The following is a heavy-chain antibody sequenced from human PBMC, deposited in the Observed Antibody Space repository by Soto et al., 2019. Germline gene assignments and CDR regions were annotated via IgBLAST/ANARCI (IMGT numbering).Heavy chain of an antibody. D-gene: IGHD3-3*01. CDR3: ARGYVLRLLEWTQNWFDP. Sequence: VPSWASPGTSISCAICCGRQAPGRGREWMGGIIPIFGTANYAQKFEGRVTMTEDKSTSTAYMELSSLISEDTAVYYCARGYVLRLLEWTQNWFDPCGQGTLVTVSS. CDR1: PGTSISCA. V-gene: IGHV1-69*06. J-gene: IGHJ5*02. CDR2: IIPIFGTA.